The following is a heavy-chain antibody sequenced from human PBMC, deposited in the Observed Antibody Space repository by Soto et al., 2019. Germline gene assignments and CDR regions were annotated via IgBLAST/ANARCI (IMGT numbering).Heavy chain of an antibody. CDR1: GGSISSGGYY. V-gene: IGHV4-31*03. CDR2: IYYSGST. D-gene: IGHD4-17*01. J-gene: IGHJ3*02. Sequence: QVQLQESGPGLVKPSQTLSLTCTVSGGSISSGGYYWSWIRQHPGKGLEWIGYIYYSGSTYYNPCLKSRITISVDTSKIQFSLKLSSVTAADTAVYYCARDRGEGRERFGVTTALKGAFDIWGQGTMVTVSS. CDR3: ARDRGEGRERFGVTTALKGAFDI.